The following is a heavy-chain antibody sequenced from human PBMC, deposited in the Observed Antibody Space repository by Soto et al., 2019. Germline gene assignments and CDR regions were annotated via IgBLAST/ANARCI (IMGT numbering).Heavy chain of an antibody. CDR2: INPNSGGT. D-gene: IGHD3-22*01. CDR3: ARDKTRYYDSSGYQAYYYYYGMDV. CDR1: GYTFTGYY. V-gene: IGHV1-2*04. Sequence: ASVKVSCKASGYTFTGYYMHWVRQAPGQGLEWMGWINPNSGGTNYAQKFQGWVTMTRDTSINTAYMELSRLRSDDTAVYYCARDKTRYYDSSGYQAYYYYYGMDVWGQGTTVTVSS. J-gene: IGHJ6*02.